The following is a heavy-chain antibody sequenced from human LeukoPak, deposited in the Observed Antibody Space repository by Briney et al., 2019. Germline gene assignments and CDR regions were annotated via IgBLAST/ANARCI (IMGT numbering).Heavy chain of an antibody. CDR3: AKDQIRDYYDSSGYLAIDY. D-gene: IGHD3-22*01. CDR2: INGGGGST. V-gene: IGHV3-23*01. Sequence: ASGVTFSSYAMSWVRQAPGKGLEWVSGINGGGGSTYYADSVKGRFTISRDNSKNTLYLQMNSLRAEDTAVYYCAKDQIRDYYDSSGYLAIDYWGQGTLVTVSS. CDR1: GVTFSSYA. J-gene: IGHJ4*02.